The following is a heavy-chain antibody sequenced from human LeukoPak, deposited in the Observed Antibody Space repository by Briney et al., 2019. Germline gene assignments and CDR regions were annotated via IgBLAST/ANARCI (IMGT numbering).Heavy chain of an antibody. CDR1: GGSISSSNW. V-gene: IGHV4-4*02. CDR3: ASLNSGSYQDADWFDP. J-gene: IGHJ5*02. Sequence: SETLSLTCAVSGGSISSSNWWSWVRQPPGKGLEWIGEIYHSGSTNYNPSLKSRVTISVDKSKNQFSLKLSSVTAADTAVYYCASLNSGSYQDADWFDPWGQGTLVTVSS. CDR2: IYHSGST. D-gene: IGHD1-26*01.